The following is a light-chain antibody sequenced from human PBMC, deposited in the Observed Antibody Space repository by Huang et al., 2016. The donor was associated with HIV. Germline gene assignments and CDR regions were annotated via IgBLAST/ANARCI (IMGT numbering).Light chain of an antibody. CDR2: DAA. CDR3: QQRSAWPLT. J-gene: IGKJ4*01. Sequence: EIVLTPSPATLSLSPGKRATLSCRASQSVNSYLAWSQQIPGQAPRLLVYDAATRATGIPARFSGSGSGTDFTLTISNVQSEDFAVYYCQQRSAWPLTFGGGTKVEI. CDR1: QSVNSY. V-gene: IGKV3-11*01.